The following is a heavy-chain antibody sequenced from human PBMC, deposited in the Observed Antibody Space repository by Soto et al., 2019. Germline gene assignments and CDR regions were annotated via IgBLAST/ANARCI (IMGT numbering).Heavy chain of an antibody. J-gene: IGHJ4*02. CDR2: ISAYNGNK. Sequence: QVQLVQSGAEVKEPGASVKVSFKASGYSFTSYGISWVRQAPGQGLEWMEWISAYNGNKKYAQKLQGRVTMTTDTSTSTAYMELRSLRSDDTAVYYCARDLGQQLVDYWGQGTLVTVSS. CDR1: GYSFTSYG. D-gene: IGHD6-13*01. CDR3: ARDLGQQLVDY. V-gene: IGHV1-18*01.